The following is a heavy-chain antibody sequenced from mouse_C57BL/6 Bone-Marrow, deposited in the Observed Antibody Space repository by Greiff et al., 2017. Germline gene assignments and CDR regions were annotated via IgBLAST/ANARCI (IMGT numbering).Heavy chain of an antibody. D-gene: IGHD1-1*01. CDR1: GYTFTSYG. J-gene: IGHJ4*01. CDR2: IYPRSGNT. CDR3: ARGDYGSFYAMDY. Sequence: QVQLQQSGAELARPGASVKLSCKASGYTFTSYGIRWVKQRTGQGLEWIGEIYPRSGNTYYNEKFKGKATLTADKSSSTAYMELRSLTSEDSAVYYCARGDYGSFYAMDYWGQGTSVTVSA. V-gene: IGHV1-81*01.